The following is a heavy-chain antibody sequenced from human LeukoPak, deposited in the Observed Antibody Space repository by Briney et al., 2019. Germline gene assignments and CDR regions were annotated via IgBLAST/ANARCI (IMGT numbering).Heavy chain of an antibody. D-gene: IGHD2-21*01. J-gene: IGHJ6*03. V-gene: IGHV1-18*01. CDR2: ISAYNGNT. CDR3: AIPLVPYYYYYMDV. Sequence: GASVKVSCKASGYTFTSYGISWVRQAPGQGLEWMGWISAYNGNTNYAQKLQGRVTMTTDTSTSTAYMELRSLRSDDTAVYYCAIPLVPYYYYYMDVWGKGTTVTVSS. CDR1: GYTFTSYG.